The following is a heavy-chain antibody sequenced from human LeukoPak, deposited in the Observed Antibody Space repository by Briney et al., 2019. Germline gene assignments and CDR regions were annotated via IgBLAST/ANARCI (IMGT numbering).Heavy chain of an antibody. V-gene: IGHV3-48*01. J-gene: IGHJ5*02. CDR3: AGDGWFGDYNWFDP. D-gene: IGHD3-10*01. CDR1: EPTIRSYS. CDR2: ISSASNTI. Sequence: GSLRLSCAPSEPTIRSYSRNWVRQVPGNWLEWVSYISSASNTIYCADSVKVRFTVSRDNAKNSLYLQVNSRGAEDTAMYYCAGDGWFGDYNWFDPWGQGTLVTVSS.